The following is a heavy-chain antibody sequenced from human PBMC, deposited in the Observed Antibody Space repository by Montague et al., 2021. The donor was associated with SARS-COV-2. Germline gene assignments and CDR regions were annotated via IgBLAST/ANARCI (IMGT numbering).Heavy chain of an antibody. V-gene: IGHV4-34*01. Sequence: SETLSLTCTVSGASFSGNYWTWLRQSPGKGLEWMGKVNSCGSTNYNPSYKSRVTISVDTSKNQFSLSLRSLTAAGTATYFCARSHYGDYFDFWGHGTQVTVSS. J-gene: IGHJ4*01. CDR2: VNSCGST. CDR3: ARSHYGDYFDF. CDR1: GASFSGNY. D-gene: IGHD4-17*01.